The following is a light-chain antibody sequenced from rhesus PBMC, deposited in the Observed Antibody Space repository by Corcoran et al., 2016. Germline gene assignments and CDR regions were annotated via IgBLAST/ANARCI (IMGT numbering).Light chain of an antibody. CDR3: MQSIEFPYS. J-gene: IGKJ2*01. Sequence: DIVMTQTPLSLPVTPGEPASISCRSSQSLLDSDGYTCLDWYLKKPGQSPQLLIYDVSHRVSGVPDRVRGRGSGTDFTLRIRRVEAEDVGIYYCMQSIEFPYSFGQGAKVEIK. V-gene: IGKV2-90*01. CDR2: DVS. CDR1: QSLLDSDGYTC.